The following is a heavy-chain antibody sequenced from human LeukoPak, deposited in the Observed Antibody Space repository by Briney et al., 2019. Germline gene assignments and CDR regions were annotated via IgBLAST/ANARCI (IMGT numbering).Heavy chain of an antibody. J-gene: IGHJ4*02. V-gene: IGHV1-2*02. CDR3: ARAKYYYDSSGYIY. Sequence: ASVKVSCKAPGYTFTGYYMHWVRQAPGQGLEWMGWINPNSGGTNYAQKFQGRVTMTRDTSISTAYMELSRLRSDDTAVYYCARAKYYYDSSGYIYWGQGTLVTVSS. CDR2: INPNSGGT. D-gene: IGHD3-22*01. CDR1: GYTFTGYY.